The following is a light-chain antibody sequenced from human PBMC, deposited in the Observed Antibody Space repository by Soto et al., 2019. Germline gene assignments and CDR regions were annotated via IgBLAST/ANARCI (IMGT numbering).Light chain of an antibody. CDR3: CSYAGSYPYV. V-gene: IGLV2-11*01. J-gene: IGLJ1*01. CDR1: SSDVGGYNY. CDR2: DVS. Sequence: QSVLTQPRSGSGFPGQSVTISYTGTSSDVGGYNYVSWYQQHPGKAPKLMIYDVSKRPSGVPDRFSGSKSGNTASLTISGLQAEDEADYYCCSYAGSYPYVFGTGTRSPS.